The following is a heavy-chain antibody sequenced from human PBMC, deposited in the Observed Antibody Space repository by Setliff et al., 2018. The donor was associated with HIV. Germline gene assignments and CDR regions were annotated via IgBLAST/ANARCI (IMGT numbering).Heavy chain of an antibody. V-gene: IGHV4-39*01. D-gene: IGHD2-2*01. CDR1: GGSISSDYYF. CDR2: IYYSGST. J-gene: IGHJ6*03. CDR3: ARTKDCSSSSCPGTHHYYYMDV. Sequence: SATLSLTCTVSGGSISSDYYFWGWIRQPPGKGLEWIGTIYYSGSTYFNPSLKSRLTISVDTSKNQFSLKLSSVTAADTAVYYCARTKDCSSSSCPGTHHYYYMDVWGKGTTVTVSS.